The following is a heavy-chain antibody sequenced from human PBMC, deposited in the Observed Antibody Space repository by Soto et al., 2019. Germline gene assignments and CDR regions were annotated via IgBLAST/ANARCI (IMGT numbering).Heavy chain of an antibody. V-gene: IGHV1-69*01. J-gene: IGHJ4*02. CDR2: IIPLIGTE. Sequence: VQLVQSGAEVKKPGSSVKVSCKASGGTFRSYVISWVRQAPGEGLEWMGGIIPLIGTENYAQKFQGRVPITTDESTSTAYMGLSSLRTEDTGVYYCATRIAARPDYFDSWGQGTLVTVSS. CDR3: ATRIAARPDYFDS. D-gene: IGHD6-6*01. CDR1: GGTFRSYV.